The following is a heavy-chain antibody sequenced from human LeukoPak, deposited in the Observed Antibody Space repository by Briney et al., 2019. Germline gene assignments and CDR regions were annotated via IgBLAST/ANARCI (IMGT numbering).Heavy chain of an antibody. V-gene: IGHV3-74*01. D-gene: IGHD2-8*01. Sequence: GGSLGLSCAASGFTFSSYWMHWVRQAPGKGLVWVSRINRDGSSTSFADSVKGRFSISRDNAKNTLYLQMNSLRAEDTAVYYCAREWVAGGMVYYYYGMDVWGQGTTVTVSS. CDR2: INRDGSST. CDR3: AREWVAGGMVYYYYGMDV. CDR1: GFTFSSYW. J-gene: IGHJ6*02.